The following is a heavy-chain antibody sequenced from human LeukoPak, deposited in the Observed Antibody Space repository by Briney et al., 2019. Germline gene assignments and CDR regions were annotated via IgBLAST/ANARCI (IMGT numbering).Heavy chain of an antibody. V-gene: IGHV3-30*18. D-gene: IGHD3-16*01. CDR3: AKGPTVLSGS. CDR2: ISYDGSNK. CDR1: GFTFSSYG. Sequence: GGSLRLSCAASGFTFSSYGMHWVRQAPGKGLEWVAVISYDGSNKYYADSVKGRFTISRDNSKNTLYLQMNSLRAEDTAVYYCAKGPTVLSGSWGQGTLVTVSS. J-gene: IGHJ4*02.